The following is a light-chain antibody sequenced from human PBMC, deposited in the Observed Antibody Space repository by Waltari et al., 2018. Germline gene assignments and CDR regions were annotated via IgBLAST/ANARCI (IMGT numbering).Light chain of an antibody. V-gene: IGLV1-47*01. J-gene: IGLJ1*01. CDR2: RNN. Sequence: QSVLTQPPSASETPGQRVTMSCSGSSSNIGSNYVYWYQQLPGAAPKLLIYRNNQRPSGVSNRFSGSKSGNTASLTISGLQAEDEADYYCSSYAGGSTYVFGTGTKVTVL. CDR1: SSNIGSNY. CDR3: SSYAGGSTYV.